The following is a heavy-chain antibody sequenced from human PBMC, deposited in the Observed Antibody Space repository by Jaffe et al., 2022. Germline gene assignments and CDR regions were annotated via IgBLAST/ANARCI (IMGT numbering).Heavy chain of an antibody. CDR3: AKDPREARNIRGYSYGSHFDY. CDR1: GFTFSSYG. J-gene: IGHJ4*02. D-gene: IGHD5-18*01. V-gene: IGHV3-30*18. CDR2: ISYDGSNK. Sequence: QVQLVESGGGVVQPGRSLRLSCAASGFTFSSYGMHWVRQAPGKGLEWVAVISYDGSNKYYADSVKGRFTISRDNSKNTLYLQMNSLRAEDTAVYYCAKDPREARNIRGYSYGSHFDYWGQGTLVTVSS.